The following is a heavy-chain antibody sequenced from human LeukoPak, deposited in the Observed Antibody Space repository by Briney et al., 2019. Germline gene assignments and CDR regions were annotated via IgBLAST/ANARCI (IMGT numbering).Heavy chain of an antibody. V-gene: IGHV4-39*01. D-gene: IGHD6-13*01. CDR2: IYYSGST. CDR1: GGSISSSSYS. Sequence: SETLSLTCTVSGGSISSSSYSWGWIRQPPGKGLEWIGSIYYSGSTYYNPSLKSRVTISVDTSKNQFSLKLSSVTAADTAVYYCARHEVGSSSWYIYYYYYMDAWGKGTTVTVSS. J-gene: IGHJ6*03. CDR3: ARHEVGSSSWYIYYYYYMDA.